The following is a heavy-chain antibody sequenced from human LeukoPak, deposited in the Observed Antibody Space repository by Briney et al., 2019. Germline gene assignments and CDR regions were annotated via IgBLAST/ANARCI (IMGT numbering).Heavy chain of an antibody. CDR1: GYTFTGYY. Sequence: ASVKVSCKASGYTFTGYYMHWVRQAPGQGLEWMGWINPNSGGTNYAQKFQGWVTMTRDTSTSTVYMELSSLRSEDTAVYYCARAPTIGSSIAASDWFDPWGQGTLVTVSS. CDR3: ARAPTIGSSIAASDWFDP. V-gene: IGHV1-2*04. J-gene: IGHJ5*02. CDR2: INPNSGGT. D-gene: IGHD6-6*01.